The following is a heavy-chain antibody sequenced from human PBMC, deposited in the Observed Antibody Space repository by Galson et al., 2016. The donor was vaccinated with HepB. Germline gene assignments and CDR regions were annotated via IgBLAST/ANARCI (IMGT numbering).Heavy chain of an antibody. V-gene: IGHV2-70*01. CDR1: GFSLSSSGMS. CDR3: ARTLGLTVQTPYSDY. D-gene: IGHD4-23*01. J-gene: IGHJ4*02. CDR2: IGWHDHK. Sequence: PALVKPTQTLTLTCTFSGFSLSSSGMSVAWIRQSPGKALEWLAPIGWHDHKHYNTSLRTRLTISKDTSKHQVVLTMTNMDPVDTGTYYCARTLGLTVQTPYSDYWGQGILVTVSP.